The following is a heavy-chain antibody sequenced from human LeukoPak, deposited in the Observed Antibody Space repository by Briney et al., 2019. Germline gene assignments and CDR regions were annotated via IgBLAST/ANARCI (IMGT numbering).Heavy chain of an antibody. V-gene: IGHV3-23*01. CDR3: ASKGGIAAAGTPNAGFDY. Sequence: GGSLRLSCAASGFTFSSYAMSWVRQAPGKGLEWVSAISGSGGSTYYADSVKGRFTISRDNSKNTLYLQMNSLRAEDTAVYYCASKGGIAAAGTPNAGFDYWGQETLVTVSS. CDR1: GFTFSSYA. J-gene: IGHJ4*02. D-gene: IGHD6-13*01. CDR2: ISGSGGST.